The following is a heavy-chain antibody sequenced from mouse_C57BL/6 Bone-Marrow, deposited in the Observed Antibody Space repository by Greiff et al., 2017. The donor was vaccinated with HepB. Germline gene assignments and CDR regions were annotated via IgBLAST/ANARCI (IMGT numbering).Heavy chain of an antibody. CDR2: IDPSDSYT. Sequence: QVQLQQPGAELVMPGASVKLSCKASGYTFTSYWMHWVKQRPGQGLEWIGEIDPSDSYTNYNQKFKGKSTLTVDKSSSTAYMQLSSLTSEDSAVYYCARWYGGTFDYWGQGTTLTVSS. CDR1: GYTFTSYW. CDR3: ARWYGGTFDY. D-gene: IGHD1-1*01. J-gene: IGHJ2*01. V-gene: IGHV1-69*01.